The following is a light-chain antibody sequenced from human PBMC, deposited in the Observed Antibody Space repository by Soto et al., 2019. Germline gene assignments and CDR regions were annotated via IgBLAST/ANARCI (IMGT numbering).Light chain of an antibody. J-gene: IGLJ2*01. CDR3: RSSDSSLSTVV. V-gene: IGLV1-40*01. CDR1: STNIGSYYD. CDR2: GDN. Sequence: QSVLTQPPSVSGAPGQRVTIPCTGSSTNIGSYYDVSWYQQLPGTVPKLLIYGDNNRPSGVPDRFSGSKSGTTASLAITGRLAEDEEDDYCRSSDSSLSTVVFGGGTKLTVL.